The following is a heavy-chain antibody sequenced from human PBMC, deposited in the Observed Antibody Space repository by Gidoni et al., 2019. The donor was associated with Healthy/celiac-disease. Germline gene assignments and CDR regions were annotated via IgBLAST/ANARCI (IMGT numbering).Heavy chain of an antibody. V-gene: IGHV3-21*01. J-gene: IGHJ3*02. CDR1: GFTFSSYS. CDR3: AREISIYYYDSSGYYPGDAFDI. D-gene: IGHD3-22*01. CDR2: ISSSSSYI. Sequence: AASGFTFSSYSMNWVRQAPGKGLEWVSSISSSSSYIYYADSVKGRFTISRDNAKNSLYLQMNSLRAEDTAVYYCAREISIYYYDSSGYYPGDAFDIWGQGTMVTVSS.